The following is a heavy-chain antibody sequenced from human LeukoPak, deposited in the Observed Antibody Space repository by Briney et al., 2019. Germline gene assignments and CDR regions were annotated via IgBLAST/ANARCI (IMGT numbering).Heavy chain of an antibody. D-gene: IGHD6-6*01. CDR2: INHSGST. CDR1: GGSFSGYY. CDR3: ESTSFIAALGY. V-gene: IGHV4-34*01. J-gene: IGHJ4*02. Sequence: SETLSLTCAVYGGSFSGYYWSWIRQPPGKGLEWIGEINHSGSTNYNPSLKSRVTISVDTSKNQFSLKLSSVTAADTAVYYCESTSFIAALGYWGQGTLVTVSS.